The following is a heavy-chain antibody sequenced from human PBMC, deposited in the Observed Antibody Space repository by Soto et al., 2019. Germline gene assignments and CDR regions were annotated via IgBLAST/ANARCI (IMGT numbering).Heavy chain of an antibody. CDR1: GFTFSSYA. V-gene: IGHV3-23*01. CDR2: ISGSGGST. CDR3: AKDLDGVGGYFDY. J-gene: IGHJ4*02. Sequence: GGSLRLSCAASGFTFSSYAMSWVRQAPGKGLEWVSAISGSGGSTYYADSVKGRFTISRDNSKNTLYLQMNSLRAEDAAVYYCAKDLDGVGGYFDYWGQGTLVTVSS. D-gene: IGHD3-10*01.